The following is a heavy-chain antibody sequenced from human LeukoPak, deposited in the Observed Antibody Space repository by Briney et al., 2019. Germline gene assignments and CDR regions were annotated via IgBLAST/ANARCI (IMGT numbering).Heavy chain of an antibody. CDR3: ARTVSYDY. CDR2: INSGGSST. D-gene: IGHD3-3*01. V-gene: IGHV3-74*01. CDR1: GFSFSSYW. J-gene: IGHJ4*02. Sequence: PGGSLRLSCAASGFSFSSYWMHWVRQAPGKGLVWVSRINSGGSSTSYGGSVQGRFTISRDNAKNTLYLQMNSLRAEDTAVYYCARTVSYDYWGQGTLVTVSS.